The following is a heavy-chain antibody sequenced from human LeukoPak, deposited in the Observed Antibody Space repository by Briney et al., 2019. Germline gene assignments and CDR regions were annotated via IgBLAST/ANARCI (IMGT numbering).Heavy chain of an antibody. CDR2: IKQDGSEK. CDR3: ASTTISPVGGMDV. J-gene: IGHJ6*02. V-gene: IGHV3-7*05. Sequence: PGGSLRLSCAASGFTFSSYWMSWVRQAPGKGLEWVANIKQDGSEKYYVDSVKGRFTTSRDSAKNSLYLQVNSLRAEDTAVYYCASTTISPVGGMDVWGQGTTVTVSS. CDR1: GFTFSSYW. D-gene: IGHD2/OR15-2a*01.